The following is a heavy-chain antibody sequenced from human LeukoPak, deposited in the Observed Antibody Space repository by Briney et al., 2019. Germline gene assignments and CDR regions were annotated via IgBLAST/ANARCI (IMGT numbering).Heavy chain of an antibody. V-gene: IGHV4-34*01. CDR3: ARDLFAYMDV. CDR1: GGSFSGYY. CDR2: INHSGST. D-gene: IGHD3-10*02. Sequence: SETLSLTCAVYGGSFSGYYWSWIRQPPGKGLEWIGEINHSGSTNYDPSLKSRVTISVDTSKNQFSLKLSSVTAADTAAYYCARDLFAYMDVWGKGTTVTISS. J-gene: IGHJ6*03.